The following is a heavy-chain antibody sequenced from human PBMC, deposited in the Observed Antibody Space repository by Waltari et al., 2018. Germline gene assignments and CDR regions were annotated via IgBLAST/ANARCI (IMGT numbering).Heavy chain of an antibody. D-gene: IGHD3-10*01. CDR2: IWYDGSNK. J-gene: IGHJ3*02. CDR3: ARDLGGWFGELLFGAFDI. Sequence: QVQLVESGGGVVQPGRSLRLSCAASGFTFSSYGRHWVRQAPGKGLEWVEGIWYDGSNKYYADSVKCRFTISRDNSKNTLYLQMNSLRAEDTAVYYCARDLGGWFGELLFGAFDIWGQGTMVTVSS. CDR1: GFTFSSYG. V-gene: IGHV3-33*01.